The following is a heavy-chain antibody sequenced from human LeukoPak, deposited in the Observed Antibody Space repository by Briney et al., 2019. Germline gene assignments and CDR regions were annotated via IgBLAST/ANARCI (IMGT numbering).Heavy chain of an antibody. CDR2: ISGSGGST. CDR3: AKLTLVVVPAAIGAFDI. D-gene: IGHD2-2*01. J-gene: IGHJ3*02. CDR1: GFIFSSSA. V-gene: IGHV3-23*01. Sequence: GGSLRLSCAASGFIFSSSAMGWVRQAPGKGLEWVSSISGSGGSTYYADSVKGRFTISRDNSKNTLYLQMDSLRAEDTAVYYCAKLTLVVVPAAIGAFDIWGQGTMVTVSS.